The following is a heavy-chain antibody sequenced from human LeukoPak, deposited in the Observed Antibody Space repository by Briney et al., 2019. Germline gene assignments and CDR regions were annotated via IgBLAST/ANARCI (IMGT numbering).Heavy chain of an antibody. Sequence: GGSLRLSCAASGFTFSSYAMHWVRQAPGKGLEWVAVIWYDGSNKYYADSVKGRFTISRGNSKNTLYLQMNSLRAEDTAVYYCARDGDPSGYFDYWGQGTLVTVSS. J-gene: IGHJ4*02. CDR2: IWYDGSNK. D-gene: IGHD4-17*01. V-gene: IGHV3-30*19. CDR1: GFTFSSYA. CDR3: ARDGDPSGYFDY.